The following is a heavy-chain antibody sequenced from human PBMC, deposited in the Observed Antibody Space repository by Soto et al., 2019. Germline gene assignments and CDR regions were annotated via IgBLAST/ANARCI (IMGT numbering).Heavy chain of an antibody. CDR3: ARGWAAVGKMAEYFQY. CDR1: GGSISSSSYY. D-gene: IGHD6-13*01. CDR2: IYYSGST. Sequence: SETLSLTCTVSGGSISSSSYYWGWIRQPPGKGLEWIGSIYYSGSTYYNPSLKSRVTISVDTSKNQFSLKQSSLTAADTAVYYCARGWAAVGKMAEYFQYWSQGTLVTVSS. V-gene: IGHV4-39*01. J-gene: IGHJ1*01.